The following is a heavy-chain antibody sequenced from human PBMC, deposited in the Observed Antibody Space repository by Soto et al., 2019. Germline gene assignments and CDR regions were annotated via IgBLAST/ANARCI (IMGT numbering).Heavy chain of an antibody. CDR3: AKSSSGWSIFDY. CDR2: VSAGGDNS. V-gene: IGHV3-23*01. Sequence: EVQLLESGGGLVQPGGSLRLSCAASGFTFSNYAMSWVRQAPGKGLEWVSAVSAGGDNSYYADSVKGRFTISRDDSKNTLYRQLNSLRAEDTAVYHCAKSSSGWSIFDYWGQGTLVTVSS. D-gene: IGHD6-19*01. J-gene: IGHJ4*02. CDR1: GFTFSNYA.